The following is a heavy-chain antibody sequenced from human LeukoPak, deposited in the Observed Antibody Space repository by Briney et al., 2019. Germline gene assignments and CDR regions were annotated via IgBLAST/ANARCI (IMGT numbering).Heavy chain of an antibody. CDR2: ISSSSSYI. Sequence: GGSLRLSCAASGFTFSSYSMNWVRQAPGKGLEWVSSISSSSSYIYYADSVKGRFTISRDNSKNTLFLQMNSLRGEDTAMYYCARVQGGGYRTADYWGQGTLVTVSS. CDR1: GFTFSSYS. D-gene: IGHD6-19*01. CDR3: ARVQGGGYRTADY. V-gene: IGHV3-21*01. J-gene: IGHJ4*02.